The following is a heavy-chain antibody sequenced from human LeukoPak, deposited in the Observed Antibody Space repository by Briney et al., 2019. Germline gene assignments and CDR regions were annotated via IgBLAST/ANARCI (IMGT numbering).Heavy chain of an antibody. CDR3: ASGYSSGPVY. CDR1: GFTFSNYG. J-gene: IGHJ4*02. D-gene: IGHD6-19*01. V-gene: IGHV3-30*02. CDR2: IRYDGTNK. Sequence: GGSLRLSCAASGFTFSNYGMHWVRQAPGKGLEWVAFIRYDGTNKYYADSVKGRFTISRDNSKNTLYLQMNSLRAEDTAVYYCASGYSSGPVYWGQGNLVTVSS.